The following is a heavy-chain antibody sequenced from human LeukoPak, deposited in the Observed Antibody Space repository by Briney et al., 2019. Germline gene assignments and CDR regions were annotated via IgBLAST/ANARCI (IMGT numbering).Heavy chain of an antibody. D-gene: IGHD4-11*01. V-gene: IGHV4-39*01. Sequence: PSETLSLTCTVSGDSISSSDSYWGWIRQPPGKGLEWIASMYFSGRTYYNPSLKSRVTISLDTSKNQFSLKLSSVTAADTALYYCARHIYTETTYWFDPRGQGTLITVSS. CDR3: ARHIYTETTYWFDP. J-gene: IGHJ5*02. CDR2: MYFSGRT. CDR1: GDSISSSDSY.